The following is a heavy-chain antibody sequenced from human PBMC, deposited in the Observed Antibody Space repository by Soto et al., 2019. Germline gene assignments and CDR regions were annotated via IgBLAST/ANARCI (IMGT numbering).Heavy chain of an antibody. CDR3: AKSPSKVLDYEVLPGLSGYFDS. D-gene: IGHD3-9*01. V-gene: IGHV3-30*18. J-gene: IGHJ4*02. Sequence: GGSLRLSCAASGFIFSGFGMSWVRQAPGKGLEWVAVTSFDGSHEYYAASAKGRFTISRDNSKNMLLLQMDNVRAEDTAVYYCAKSPSKVLDYEVLPGLSGYFDSWGLGTLVTVSS. CDR2: TSFDGSHE. CDR1: GFIFSGFG.